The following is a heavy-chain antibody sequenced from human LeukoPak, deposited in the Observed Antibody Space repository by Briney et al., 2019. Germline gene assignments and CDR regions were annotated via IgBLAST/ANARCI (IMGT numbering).Heavy chain of an antibody. CDR3: ARDFGGAADY. CDR2: ISSSDTI. V-gene: IGHV3-48*03. D-gene: IGHD3-16*01. CDR1: GFTFSSYE. J-gene: IGHJ4*02. Sequence: GGSLRLSCVASGFTFSSYEMNWVRQAPGKGLEWVSYISSSDTIYYADSVKGRFSISRDNAKNSLYLRMNSLRAEDTAVYYCARDFGGAADYWGQGTLVTVSS.